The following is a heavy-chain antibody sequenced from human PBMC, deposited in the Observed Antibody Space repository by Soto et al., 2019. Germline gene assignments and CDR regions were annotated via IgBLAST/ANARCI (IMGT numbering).Heavy chain of an antibody. J-gene: IGHJ4*02. CDR1: GYTFTSYG. V-gene: IGHV1-18*04. CDR2: ISGYNGDT. D-gene: IGHD6-13*01. Sequence: QVQLVQSGAEVKKPGASVKVSCKASGYTFTSYGISWGRQAPGQGLEWMGWISGYNGDTNYAQKLQGRVTMTTDTSTNTAYMELRSLRSDDTAVYYCARAPQTVAGAGIWYWGQGTLVTVSS. CDR3: ARAPQTVAGAGIWY.